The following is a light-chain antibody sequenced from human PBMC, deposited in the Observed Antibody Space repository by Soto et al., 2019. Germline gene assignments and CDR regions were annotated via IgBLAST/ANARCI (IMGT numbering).Light chain of an antibody. V-gene: IGKV2-24*01. Sequence: IVMTQSPLSLPVNLGQPASISCRSSQSLVHSDGNTYLSWLQQRPGQPPRLLIHRISNRFSGALDRLSGSGAGTDFTLKISRVEAEDVGVYYCMQGTQWWTFGQGTKVEIK. CDR1: QSLVHSDGNTY. CDR2: RIS. CDR3: MQGTQWWT. J-gene: IGKJ1*01.